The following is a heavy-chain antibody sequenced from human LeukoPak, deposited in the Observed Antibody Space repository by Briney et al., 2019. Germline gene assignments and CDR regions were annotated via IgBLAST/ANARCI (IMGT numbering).Heavy chain of an antibody. CDR3: ARTVAGSSSWHSFDY. J-gene: IGHJ4*02. Sequence: RPSETLSLTCTVSGGSISSYYWSWIRQPPGKGLEWIGYIYYSGSTNYNPSLKSRVTISVDTSKNQFSLKLSSVTAADTAVYYCARTVAGSSSWHSFDYWGQGTLVTVSS. CDR1: GGSISSYY. D-gene: IGHD6-13*01. CDR2: IYYSGST. V-gene: IGHV4-59*08.